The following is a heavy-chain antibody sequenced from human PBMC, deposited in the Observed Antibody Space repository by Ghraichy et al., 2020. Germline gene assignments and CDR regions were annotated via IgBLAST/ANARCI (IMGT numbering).Heavy chain of an antibody. CDR3: ARASKVVRYFYYDGMDV. J-gene: IGHJ6*02. Sequence: GGSLRLSCVGSGFSFSGYGLNWVRQAPGKGLEWVSYISSSSSTISYADSVKGRFTVSRDNVQNSLYLQMKSLRDEDTALYYCARASKVVRYFYYDGMDVWGQGTTVTFSS. V-gene: IGHV3-48*02. CDR2: ISSSSSTI. D-gene: IGHD2-21*01. CDR1: GFSFSGYG.